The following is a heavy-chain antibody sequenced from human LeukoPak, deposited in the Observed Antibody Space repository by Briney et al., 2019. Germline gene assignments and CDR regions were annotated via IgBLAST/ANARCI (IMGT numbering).Heavy chain of an antibody. CDR1: GGSITSYY. CDR3: ARGGVNYKIAGP. D-gene: IGHD3-10*01. V-gene: IGHV4-59*01. Sequence: SETLPLTCTVSGGSITSYYWSWIRQPPGKGLEWIGYIYYSGSTNYNPSLKSRVAISVDTSKNQFSLKLSSVTAADTAVYYCARGGVNYKIAGPWGQGALVTVSS. J-gene: IGHJ5*02. CDR2: IYYSGST.